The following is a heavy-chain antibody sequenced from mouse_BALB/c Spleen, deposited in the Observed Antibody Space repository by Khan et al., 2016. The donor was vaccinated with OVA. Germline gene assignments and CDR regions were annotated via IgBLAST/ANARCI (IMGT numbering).Heavy chain of an antibody. J-gene: IGHJ4*01. CDR1: GFSLTSYG. V-gene: IGHV2-3*01. D-gene: IGHD1-2*01. CDR2: IWGDGST. Sequence: QVQLKESGPGLVAPSQSLSITCTVSGFSLTSYGVNWVRQPPGKGLEWLGVIWGDGSTNYHSTLMSRLSISKDNSQSQVCLKLSSLQTEDTATYYCAKWGTANYYAMDYWGQGTSVTVSS. CDR3: AKWGTANYYAMDY.